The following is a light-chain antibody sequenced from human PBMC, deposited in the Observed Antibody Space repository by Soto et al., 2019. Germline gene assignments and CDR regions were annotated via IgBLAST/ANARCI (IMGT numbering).Light chain of an antibody. CDR1: QTIFNF. V-gene: IGKV1-39*01. J-gene: IGKJ1*01. Sequence: DIQMTQSPSSLSASVGDRVTITCWASQTIFNFLNWYQQKPGKAPKLVIYAASNLQSGVPSRFSGRGSGTEFTLTISSLQPEDFATYFCQQCYSSTWTFGQGTNLEI. CDR3: QQCYSSTWT. CDR2: AAS.